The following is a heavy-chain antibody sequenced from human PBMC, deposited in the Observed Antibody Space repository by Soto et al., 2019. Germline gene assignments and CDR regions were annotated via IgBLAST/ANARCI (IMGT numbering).Heavy chain of an antibody. CDR3: AKNPEAIVPGGADY. Sequence: EVQLLESGGGLVQPGGSLRLSCAASGFTFSVYGMTWVRQAPGKGLGWVSLISGNGGTAYYADSVEGRFTISRDNSKNMRYLRMKSLSAEDTAVYYCAKNPEAIVPGGADYWGQGTLVTVAA. CDR1: GFTFSVYG. J-gene: IGHJ4*02. D-gene: IGHD1-1*01. V-gene: IGHV3-23*01. CDR2: ISGNGGTA.